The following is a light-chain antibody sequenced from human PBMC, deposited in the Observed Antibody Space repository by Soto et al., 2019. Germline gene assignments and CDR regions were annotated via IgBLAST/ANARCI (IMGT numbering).Light chain of an antibody. CDR3: QQRSHWPPLT. Sequence: EIVLTQSPATLSMSPGERATVSCRASQSVSTYLAWYQQKPGQAPRLLIFDASNRASGIPSRFSGSGSGTNFPLTISRLAPQDFAVYFCQQRSHWPPLTFGGGTKVEIK. CDR1: QSVSTY. V-gene: IGKV3-11*01. J-gene: IGKJ4*01. CDR2: DAS.